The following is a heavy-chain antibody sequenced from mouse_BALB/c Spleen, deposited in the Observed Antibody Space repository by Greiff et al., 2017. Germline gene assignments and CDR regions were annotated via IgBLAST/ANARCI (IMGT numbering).Heavy chain of an antibody. CDR3: ARHEDYYSSSYVDY. D-gene: IGHD1-1*01. V-gene: IGHV5-6*01. CDR1: GFTFSSYG. CDR2: ISSGGSYT. Sequence: EVKLMESGGDLVKPGGSLKLSCAASGFTFSSYGMSWVRQTPDKRLEWVATISSGGSYTYYPDSVKGRFTISRDNAKNTLYLQMSSLKSEDTAMYYCARHEDYYSSSYVDYWGQGTTLTVSS. J-gene: IGHJ2*01.